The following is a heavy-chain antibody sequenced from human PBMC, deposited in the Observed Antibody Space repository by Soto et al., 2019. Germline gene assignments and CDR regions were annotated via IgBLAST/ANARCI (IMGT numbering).Heavy chain of an antibody. V-gene: IGHV3-21*01. CDR2: ITASNYI. CDR3: ARDLPGVQNGLDV. CDR1: GFTFSFYS. D-gene: IGHD6-6*01. Sequence: GGSLRLSCAAAGFTFSFYSMNWVRQAPGKGLEWVSSITASNYIYYADSVRGRFTVSRDNAKNSVYLQLNSLRADDTAVYYCARDLPGVQNGLDVWGQGTTVTVSS. J-gene: IGHJ6*02.